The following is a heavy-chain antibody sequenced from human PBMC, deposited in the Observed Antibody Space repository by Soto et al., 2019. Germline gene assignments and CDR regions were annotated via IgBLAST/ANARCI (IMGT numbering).Heavy chain of an antibody. Sequence: EMQLVESGGGLIQPGGSLRLSCAASGFTVSSNFMSWVRQAPGKGLEWVSVIYSGGSTYYADSVKGRFTISRDNSKNTLYIQMNSLRAEDTAVYYCAKNLWDYGDYGYWGQGTLVTVSS. CDR2: IYSGGST. J-gene: IGHJ4*02. CDR3: AKNLWDYGDYGY. CDR1: GFTVSSNF. D-gene: IGHD4-17*01. V-gene: IGHV3-53*01.